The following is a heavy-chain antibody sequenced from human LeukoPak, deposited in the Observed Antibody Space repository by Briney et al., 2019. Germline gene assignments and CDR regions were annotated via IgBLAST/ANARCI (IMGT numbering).Heavy chain of an antibody. CDR1: GFTFSTYA. D-gene: IGHD1/OR15-1a*01. CDR2: ISGSGGST. CDR3: AKLEQEDYFDY. J-gene: IGHJ4*02. V-gene: IGHV3-23*01. Sequence: GGSLRLSCAASGFTFSTYAMSWVHQAPGKGLEWVSAISGSGGSTYYADSVKGRFTISRDNSKNTLYLQMNSLRAEDTAVYYCAKLEQEDYFDYWGQGTLVTVSS.